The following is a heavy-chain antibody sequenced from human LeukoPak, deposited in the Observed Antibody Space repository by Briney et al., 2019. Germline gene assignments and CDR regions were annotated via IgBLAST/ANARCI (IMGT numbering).Heavy chain of an antibody. D-gene: IGHD3-3*01. V-gene: IGHV3-30*02. Sequence: GGSLRLSCAASGFTFSSYGMHWVRQAPGKGLEWVAFIRYDGSNKYYADSVKGRFTISRDNSKNTLYLQMNSLRAEDTAVYYCAKGHDFWSGPSDDNWFDPWGQGTLVTVSS. J-gene: IGHJ5*02. CDR1: GFTFSSYG. CDR2: IRYDGSNK. CDR3: AKGHDFWSGPSDDNWFDP.